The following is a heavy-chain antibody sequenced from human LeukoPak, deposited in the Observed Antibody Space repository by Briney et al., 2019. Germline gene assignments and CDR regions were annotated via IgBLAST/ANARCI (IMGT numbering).Heavy chain of an antibody. CDR1: GITLSNYG. V-gene: IGHV3-23*01. J-gene: IGHJ4*02. CDR2: ISDSGGRT. CDR3: AKRGVVIRVILVGFHKEAYYFDS. D-gene: IGHD3-22*01. Sequence: GGSLRLSCAVYGITLSNYGMSWVRQAPGKGLEWVAGISDSGGRTNYADSVKGRFTISRDNPKNTLYLQMNSLRTEDTAVYFCAKRGVVIRVILVGFHKEAYYFDSWGQGALVTVSS.